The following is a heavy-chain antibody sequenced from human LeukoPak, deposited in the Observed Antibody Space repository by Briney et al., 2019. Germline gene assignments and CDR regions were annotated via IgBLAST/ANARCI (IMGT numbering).Heavy chain of an antibody. CDR3: ARLGSSSWNCFDP. Sequence: GGSLRLSCSASGFTFSSYWMHWVRQVPGKGPVWVSRINGDGSTTTYADSVKGRFTISRDNTKNTLYLQMNSLRVEDTAVYYCARLGSSSWNCFDPWGQGTLVTVSS. CDR2: INGDGSTT. J-gene: IGHJ5*02. CDR1: GFTFSSYW. V-gene: IGHV3-74*01. D-gene: IGHD6-13*01.